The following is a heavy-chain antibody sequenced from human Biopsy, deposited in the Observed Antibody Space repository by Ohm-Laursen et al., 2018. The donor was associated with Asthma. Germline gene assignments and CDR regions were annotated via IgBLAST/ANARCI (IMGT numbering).Heavy chain of an antibody. V-gene: IGHV1-2*06. J-gene: IGHJ5*02. Sequence: SSVKVSCNASGYTFIGCHIHWMRQAPGQGLEWMGQINPNSGGTNYAQKFQGRVTMTRDTSISTAYMEVSRLRSDDTAVYYCARGQKSAGDRWFDPWGQGTLVTVSS. D-gene: IGHD6-13*01. CDR3: ARGQKSAGDRWFDP. CDR1: GYTFIGCH. CDR2: INPNSGGT.